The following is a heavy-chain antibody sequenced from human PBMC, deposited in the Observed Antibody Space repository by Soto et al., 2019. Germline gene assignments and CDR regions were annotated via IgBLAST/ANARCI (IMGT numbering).Heavy chain of an antibody. J-gene: IGHJ4*02. V-gene: IGHV3-23*01. CDR3: ARWSGYADA. CDR1: GFSFSTYS. D-gene: IGHD4-17*01. Sequence: XGSLILSCAASGFSFSTYSMAWVRQAAGKGPQWVSGLIGGGANTFYIDSVRGRFTISVDISRNTVFLQMDSLRVDDTAVYYCARWSGYADAWGRGTLVTVSS. CDR2: LIGGGANT.